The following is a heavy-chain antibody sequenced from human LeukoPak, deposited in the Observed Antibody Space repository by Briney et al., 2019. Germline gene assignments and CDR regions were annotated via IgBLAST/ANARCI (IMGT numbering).Heavy chain of an antibody. D-gene: IGHD7-27*01. J-gene: IGHJ3*02. CDR3: AKEIGDYWGSERIDAFDI. CDR1: GFTFSSYG. Sequence: GGSLRLSCAASGFTFSSYGMHWVRQAPGKGLEWVAVISYDGSNKYYADSVKGRFTISRDNSKNTLYLQMNSLRAEDTAVYYCAKEIGDYWGSERIDAFDIWGQGTMVTVSS. V-gene: IGHV3-30*18. CDR2: ISYDGSNK.